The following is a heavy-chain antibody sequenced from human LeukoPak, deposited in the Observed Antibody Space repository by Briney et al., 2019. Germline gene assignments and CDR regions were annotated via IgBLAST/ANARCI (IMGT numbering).Heavy chain of an antibody. D-gene: IGHD6-13*01. J-gene: IGHJ3*02. CDR2: INHSGST. CDR3: ARGSRWTAFDI. CDR1: GGSFSGYY. Sequence: SETLFLNSAVYGGSFSGYYWSWIRQPPGKGVEWIGEINHSGSTNYNPSLKSRVTISVDTSKNQFSLKLSSVTAADTAVYYCARGSRWTAFDIWGQGTMVTVSS. V-gene: IGHV4-34*01.